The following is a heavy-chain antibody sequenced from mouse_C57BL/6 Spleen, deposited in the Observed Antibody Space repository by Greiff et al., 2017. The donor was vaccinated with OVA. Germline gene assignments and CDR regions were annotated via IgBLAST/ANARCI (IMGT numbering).Heavy chain of an antibody. V-gene: IGHV1-18*01. Sequence: EVQLQQSGPELVKPGASVKIPCKASGYTFTDYNMDWVKQSHGKSLEWIGDINPNNGGTIYNQKFKGKATLTVDKSSSTAYMELRSLTSEDTAVYYCARGDNYYYYGSSYVGDYWGQGTSVTVSS. CDR1: GYTFTDYN. CDR3: ARGDNYYYYGSSYVGDY. CDR2: INPNNGGT. D-gene: IGHD1-1*01. J-gene: IGHJ4*01.